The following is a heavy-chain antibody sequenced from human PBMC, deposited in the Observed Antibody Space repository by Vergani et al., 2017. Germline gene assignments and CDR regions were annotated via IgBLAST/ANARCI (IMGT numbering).Heavy chain of an antibody. CDR2: ISFDGTTT. Sequence: QLQLVESGGGVVQPGRSLRLSCAASGFNFNNFGIHWVRQAPGKGLEWVAVISFDGTTTYYADSVKGRFTISRDNSKQMLYLEMNSLRNDDTALYYCTKGPQQRLNVLDNWGQGTLVTVSS. V-gene: IGHV3-30*18. CDR1: GFNFNNFG. D-gene: IGHD6-25*01. J-gene: IGHJ4*01. CDR3: TKGPQQRLNVLDN.